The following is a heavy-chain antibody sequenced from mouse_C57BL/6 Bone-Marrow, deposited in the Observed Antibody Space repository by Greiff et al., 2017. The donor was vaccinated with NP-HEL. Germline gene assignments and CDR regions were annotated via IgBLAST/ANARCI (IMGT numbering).Heavy chain of an antibody. CDR2: LDPEDGDT. Sequence: EVQLQESGAELVRPGASVKLSCTASGFNITDYYMHWVKQRPGQGLAWIGRLDPEDGDTDYNPKFKGKATMTADTSSNPAYLQLSSVTAEDTAVYYCTDYREGNRYSDYWGQGTTLTVSS. V-gene: IGHV14-1*01. D-gene: IGHD2-14*01. CDR3: TDYREGNRYSDY. CDR1: GFNITDYY. J-gene: IGHJ2*01.